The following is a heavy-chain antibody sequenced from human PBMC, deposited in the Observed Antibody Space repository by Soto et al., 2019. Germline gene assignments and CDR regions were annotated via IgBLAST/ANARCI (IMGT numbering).Heavy chain of an antibody. D-gene: IGHD6-13*01. J-gene: IGHJ2*01. CDR2: IYYSGIT. CDR1: GGSISSHY. CDR3: ARPRGIAPAVWYFDL. Sequence: QVQLQESGPGLVKPSETLSLTCTVSGGSISSHYWSWIRQPPGRGLEWIGFIYYSGITDSNPSLKSPVTIAIDTSKNQLSLRLSSVTASDAAVYYCARPRGIAPAVWYFDLWGRGSLVTVSS. V-gene: IGHV4-59*08.